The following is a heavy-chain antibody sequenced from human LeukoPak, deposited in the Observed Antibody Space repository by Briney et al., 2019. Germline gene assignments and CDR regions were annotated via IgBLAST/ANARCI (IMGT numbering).Heavy chain of an antibody. CDR3: ARGRVMYYYDSSGYYRYNWFDP. V-gene: IGHV4-34*01. CDR2: INHSGST. CDR1: GGSFSGYY. D-gene: IGHD3-22*01. Sequence: PSETLSLTCAVYGGSFSGYYWSWIRQPPGKGLEWIGEINHSGSTNYNPSLKSRVTISVDTSKNQFSLKLSPVTAADTAVYYCARGRVMYYYDSSGYYRYNWFDPWGQGTLVTVSS. J-gene: IGHJ5*02.